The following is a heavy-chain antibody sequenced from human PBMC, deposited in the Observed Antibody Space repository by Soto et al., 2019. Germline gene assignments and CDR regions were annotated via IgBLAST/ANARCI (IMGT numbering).Heavy chain of an antibody. V-gene: IGHV3-33*01. CDR1: GFDFKTYG. CDR2: IGFDGTNI. D-gene: IGHD1-20*01. J-gene: IGHJ4*02. Sequence: QGQLGESGGGVVQPGRSLRLSCVASGFDFKTYGMHWVRQAPGKGLEWVAVIGFDGTNIHYSDSVRGRFSVSRDHSENTVSLQVNRLRVEFTALYYCVRTACVINNCSYRGVRWGQGTLVTV. CDR3: VRTACVINNCSYRGVR.